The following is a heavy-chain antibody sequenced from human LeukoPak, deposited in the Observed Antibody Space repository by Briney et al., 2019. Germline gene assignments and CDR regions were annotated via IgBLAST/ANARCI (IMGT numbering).Heavy chain of an antibody. D-gene: IGHD1-26*01. CDR1: GFTFSTYS. V-gene: IGHV3-48*01. J-gene: IGHJ4*02. Sequence: GGSLRLSCAASGFTFSTYSMNWVRQAPGKGLEWVSYISSSTSTIYYADSVKGRFTISRDNAKNSLYLQMNSLRAEDTAVYYCARDKPRGSYYGSIFDSWGQGTQVTVSS. CDR3: ARDKPRGSYYGSIFDS. CDR2: ISSSTSTI.